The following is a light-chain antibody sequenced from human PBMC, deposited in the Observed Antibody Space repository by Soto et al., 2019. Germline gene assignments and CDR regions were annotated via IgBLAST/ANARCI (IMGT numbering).Light chain of an antibody. J-gene: IGKJ1*01. CDR1: QSVSSSY. Sequence: EIVLTQSPGTLSLSPGERATLSCRASQSVSSSYLAWYHQKPGQAPRLLIYGASSRATGIPDRFSGSGSGTEFTLTISSLQPDDFATYYCQQYNSYPTFGQGTKVDI. CDR2: GAS. V-gene: IGKV3-20*01. CDR3: QQYNSYPT.